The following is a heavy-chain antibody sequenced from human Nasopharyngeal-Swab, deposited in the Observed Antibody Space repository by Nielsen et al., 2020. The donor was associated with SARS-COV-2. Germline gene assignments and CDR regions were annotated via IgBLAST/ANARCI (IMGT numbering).Heavy chain of an antibody. CDR2: INHSGST. D-gene: IGHD5-12*01. CDR3: ARTKSGYDYLGGYYYYFLDV. V-gene: IGHV4-34*01. Sequence: GSLRLSCVVYGGSFSDYDWTWIRQPPGKGLEWIGEINHSGSTAYNSSLKSRVTISVDTSKNQLSLELTSVSAADTAVYYCARTKSGYDYLGGYYYYFLDVWGKGSTVTVSS. J-gene: IGHJ6*03. CDR1: GGSFSDYD.